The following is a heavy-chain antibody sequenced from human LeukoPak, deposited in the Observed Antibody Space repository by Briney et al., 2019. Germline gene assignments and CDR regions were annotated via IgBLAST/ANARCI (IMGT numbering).Heavy chain of an antibody. CDR1: GYTFTGYY. V-gene: IGHV1-2*02. CDR3: ARDGLGSITIFGVFQTCFDP. J-gene: IGHJ5*02. Sequence: AGVKVSCMASGYTFTGYYMYWGRQAPGQGVEWRGWINPNSGGTNYAQKVQGRVTMTRDTSISTAYMELSRLRSNDTAVYSCARDGLGSITIFGVFQTCFDPWAQGPLVTVS. D-gene: IGHD3-3*01. CDR2: INPNSGGT.